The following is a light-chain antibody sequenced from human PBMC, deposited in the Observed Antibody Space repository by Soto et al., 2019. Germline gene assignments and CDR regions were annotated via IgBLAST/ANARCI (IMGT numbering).Light chain of an antibody. CDR2: GAS. CDR3: QQYGSSPRYT. V-gene: IGKV3-20*01. CDR1: QSVSNSY. Sequence: EIVLTQSPGTLSLSPGERATLSCRASQSVSNSYLAWYQQKPGQAPRLLIYGASSRATGIPDRFSGSGSGTDFTLTISRLEPEDFAVNYCQQYGSSPRYTFGQGTKLEIK. J-gene: IGKJ2*01.